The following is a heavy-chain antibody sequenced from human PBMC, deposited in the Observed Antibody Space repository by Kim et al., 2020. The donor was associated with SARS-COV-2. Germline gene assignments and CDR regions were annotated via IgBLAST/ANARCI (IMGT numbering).Heavy chain of an antibody. J-gene: IGHJ4*02. Sequence: GGSLRLSCVASGLSVSNNYMTWVRQAPGKGLEWVSIIYSGGATDYADFVRGRFTISRDNSENTIYLQMNNVRADDTAFYHSAGDNYGHWRFLYWGRGALGTVSS. CDR1: GLSVSNNY. V-gene: IGHV3-53*01. CDR2: IYSGGAT. CDR3: AGDNYGHWRFLY. D-gene: IGHD3-16*01.